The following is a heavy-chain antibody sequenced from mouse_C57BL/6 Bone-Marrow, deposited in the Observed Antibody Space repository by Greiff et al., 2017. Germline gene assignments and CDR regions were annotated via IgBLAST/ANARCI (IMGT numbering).Heavy chain of an antibody. V-gene: IGHV1-55*01. CDR3: ARYSNIVAWFAY. Sequence: QVHVKQPGAELVKPGASVKMSCKASGYTFTSYWITWVKQRPGQGLEWIGDIYPGRGSTNYNEKFKSKATLTVDTSSSTAYMQLSSLTSADSAVYYCARYSNIVAWFAYWGQGTLVTVSA. CDR1: GYTFTSYW. CDR2: IYPGRGST. J-gene: IGHJ3*01. D-gene: IGHD2-5*01.